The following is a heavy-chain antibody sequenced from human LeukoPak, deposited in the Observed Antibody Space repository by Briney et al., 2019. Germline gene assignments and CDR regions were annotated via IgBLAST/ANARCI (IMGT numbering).Heavy chain of an antibody. V-gene: IGHV4-59*08. Sequence: SETLPLTCTVSGGSISSYYWSWIRQPPGKGLEWIGYIYYSGSTNYNPSLKSRVTISVDTSKNQFSLKLSSVTAADTAVYYCARGVSYYDSSGYYNEYFQHWGQGTLVTVSS. D-gene: IGHD3-22*01. CDR2: IYYSGST. CDR3: ARGVSYYDSSGYYNEYFQH. CDR1: GGSISSYY. J-gene: IGHJ1*01.